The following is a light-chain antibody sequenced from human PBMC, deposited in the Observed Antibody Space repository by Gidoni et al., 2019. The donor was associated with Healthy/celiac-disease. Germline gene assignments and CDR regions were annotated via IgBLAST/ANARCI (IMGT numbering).Light chain of an antibody. V-gene: IGKV3-15*01. Sequence: EIVLTQSPATLSVSPGERATLSCRASQSVSSNLAWYQQKPGQAPRLLIDGASTRATGIPARFSGSGSGTEVTLTISSLQSEDFAVYYCQQYNNWPPWTFGQGTKVEIK. CDR1: QSVSSN. CDR3: QQYNNWPPWT. CDR2: GAS. J-gene: IGKJ1*01.